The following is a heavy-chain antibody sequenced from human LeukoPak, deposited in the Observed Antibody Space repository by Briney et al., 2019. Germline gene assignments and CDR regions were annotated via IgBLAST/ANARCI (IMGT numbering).Heavy chain of an antibody. V-gene: IGHV5-51*01. J-gene: IGHJ3*02. D-gene: IGHD6-19*01. CDR2: IYPGDSDT. CDR1: GYSFTSYW. Sequence: GESLKISCKGSGYSFTSYWIGCVRQMPGKGLEWMGIIYPGDSDTRYSPSFQGQVTISADKSISTAYLQWSSLKASDTAMYYCARHRQWLGDAFDIWGQGTMVTVSS. CDR3: ARHRQWLGDAFDI.